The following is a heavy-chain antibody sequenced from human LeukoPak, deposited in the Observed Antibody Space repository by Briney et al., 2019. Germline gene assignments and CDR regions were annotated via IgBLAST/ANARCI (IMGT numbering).Heavy chain of an antibody. CDR3: ARHTDRPYYDFWSGWDY. V-gene: IGHV4-59*08. D-gene: IGHD3-3*01. J-gene: IGHJ4*02. CDR1: GGSFSGYY. CDR2: IYYSGST. Sequence: SETLSLTCAVYGGSFSGYYWSWIRQPPGKGLEWIGYIYYSGSTNYNPSLKSRVTISVDTSKNQFSLKLSSVTAADTAVYYCARHTDRPYYDFWSGWDYWGQGTLVTVSS.